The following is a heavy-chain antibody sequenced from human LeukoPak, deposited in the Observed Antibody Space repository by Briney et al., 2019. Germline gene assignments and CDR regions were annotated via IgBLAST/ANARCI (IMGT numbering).Heavy chain of an antibody. V-gene: IGHV3-53*01. CDR1: GFTVSTNY. Sequence: GGSLRLSCAASGFTVSTNYMNWVRQAPGKGLEWVSILYSGSDTYYEDSLKGRFTISRDSSKNILSLQMNNLRAEDKAVYYCARVGDHFHWYLDLWGRGTLVTVSS. CDR3: ARVGDHFHWYLDL. CDR2: LYSGSDT. J-gene: IGHJ2*01. D-gene: IGHD3-10*01.